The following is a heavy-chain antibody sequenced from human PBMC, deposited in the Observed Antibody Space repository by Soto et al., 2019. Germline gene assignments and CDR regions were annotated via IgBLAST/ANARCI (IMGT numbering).Heavy chain of an antibody. CDR3: ARDKSPYSSGWHNRHFDY. Sequence: QVQLVESGGGVVQPGRSLRLSCAASGFTFSSYAMHWVRQAPGKGLEWVAVISYDGSNKYYADSVKGRFTISRDNSKKTLYLQMNSLRAEATAVYYCARDKSPYSSGWHNRHFDYWGQGTLVTVSS. D-gene: IGHD6-19*01. CDR2: ISYDGSNK. CDR1: GFTFSSYA. V-gene: IGHV3-30*14. J-gene: IGHJ4*02.